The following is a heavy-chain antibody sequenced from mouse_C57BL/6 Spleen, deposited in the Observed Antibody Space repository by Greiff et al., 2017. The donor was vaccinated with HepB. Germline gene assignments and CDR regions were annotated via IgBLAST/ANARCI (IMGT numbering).Heavy chain of an antibody. D-gene: IGHD1-1*01. CDR2: IDPEDGET. CDR3: ARGTTVVDYFDY. CDR1: GFNIKDYY. V-gene: IGHV14-2*01. J-gene: IGHJ2*01. Sequence: VQLQQSGAELVKPGASVKLSCTASGFNIKDYYMHWVKQRTEQGLEWIGRIDPEDGETKYAPKFKGKATITADTSSNTAYLQLSSLTSEDTAVYYCARGTTVVDYFDYWGQGTTLTVSS.